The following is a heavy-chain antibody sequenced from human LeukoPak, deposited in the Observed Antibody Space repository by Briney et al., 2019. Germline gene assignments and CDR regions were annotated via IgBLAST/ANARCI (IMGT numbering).Heavy chain of an antibody. D-gene: IGHD1-1*01. V-gene: IGHV1-69*05. CDR3: ARGGGYYYFDY. J-gene: IGHJ4*02. Sequence: ASVKVSCKASGGTFSSYAISWVRQAPGQGLEWMGGIIPIFGTANYAQKFQGRVTITTDGSTSTAYMELSSLRSEDTAVYYCARGGGYYYFDYWGQGTLVTVSS. CDR1: GGTFSSYA. CDR2: IIPIFGTA.